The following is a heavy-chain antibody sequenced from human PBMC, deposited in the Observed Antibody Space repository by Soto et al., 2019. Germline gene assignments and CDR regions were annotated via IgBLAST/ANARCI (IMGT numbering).Heavy chain of an antibody. Sequence: EVQLVESGGGLVKPGGSLRLSCAASGFTFSSYSMNWVRQAPGKGLEWVSSISSSSSYIYYADSVKGQFTISRDNAKNSLYLQMNSLRAEDTAVYYCASLVTDAFDIWGQGTMVTVSS. J-gene: IGHJ3*02. CDR1: GFTFSSYS. CDR2: ISSSSSYI. CDR3: ASLVTDAFDI. V-gene: IGHV3-21*01. D-gene: IGHD2-21*02.